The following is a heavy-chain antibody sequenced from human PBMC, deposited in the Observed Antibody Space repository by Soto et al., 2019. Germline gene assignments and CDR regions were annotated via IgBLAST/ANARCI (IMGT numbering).Heavy chain of an antibody. CDR1: GFTFSSYA. CDR3: ARDRGGGIVAAIPYYFDY. D-gene: IGHD5-12*01. V-gene: IGHV3-21*01. Sequence: GESLRLSCAASGFTFSSYAMTWVRQAPGKGLEWVSAISGGGTTYYADSVKGRFTISRNNAKRSLYLQMNSRRAEDTAVYYCARDRGGGIVAAIPYYFDYWGQGTLVTVSS. CDR2: ISGGGTT. J-gene: IGHJ4*02.